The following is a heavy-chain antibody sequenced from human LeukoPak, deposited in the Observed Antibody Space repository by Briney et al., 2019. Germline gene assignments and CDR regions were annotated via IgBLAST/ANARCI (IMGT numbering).Heavy chain of an antibody. CDR3: VTGHYDSRMYFDL. Sequence: PGGSLRLSCGASGFTFGTYWIHWVRQAPGKGLVWVSQIKFDGSLASYADSVKGRFTISRDNAKNTLYLQMNSLGTEDTAVYYCVTGHYDSRMYFDLWGRGTLVTVSS. V-gene: IGHV3-74*01. CDR2: IKFDGSLA. D-gene: IGHD3-16*01. J-gene: IGHJ2*01. CDR1: GFTFGTYW.